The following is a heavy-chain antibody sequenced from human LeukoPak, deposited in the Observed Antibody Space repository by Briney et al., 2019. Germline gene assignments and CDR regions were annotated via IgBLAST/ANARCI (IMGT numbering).Heavy chain of an antibody. CDR3: ARGNQGYGDYGLDY. CDR2: ISYDGSNK. CDR1: GFTFSSYA. D-gene: IGHD4-17*01. V-gene: IGHV3-30-3*01. J-gene: IGHJ4*02. Sequence: PGRSLRLSCAASGFTFSSYAMHWVRQAPGKGLEWVAVISYDGSNKYYADSVKGRFTISRDNSKDTLYLQMNSLRAEDTAVYYCARGNQGYGDYGLDYWGQGTLVTVSS.